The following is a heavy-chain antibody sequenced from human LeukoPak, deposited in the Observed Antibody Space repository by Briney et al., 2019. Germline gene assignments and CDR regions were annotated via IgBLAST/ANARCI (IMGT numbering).Heavy chain of an antibody. Sequence: ASVKVSCKASGYTFTSYDINWVRQATGQGLEWMGWMNPNSGNTGYAQKFQGRVTMTRNTSISTAYMELSSLRSEDTAVYYCARGARITIFGVAHNWFDPWGQGTLVTVSP. CDR1: GYTFTSYD. CDR2: MNPNSGNT. V-gene: IGHV1-8*01. CDR3: ARGARITIFGVAHNWFDP. D-gene: IGHD3-3*01. J-gene: IGHJ5*02.